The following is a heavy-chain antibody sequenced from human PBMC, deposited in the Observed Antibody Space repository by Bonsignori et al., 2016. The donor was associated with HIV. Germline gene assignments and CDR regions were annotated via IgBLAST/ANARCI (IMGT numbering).Heavy chain of an antibody. V-gene: IGHV4-59*01. Sequence: QVQLQESGPGLVKPSETLSLTCSVSGGSISTYYWTWIRQTPGKGLEWIGYILIMGEPNTTLLKSRVTISVDTSENQFSLKLNSVTAADTAVYYCATPRIGQDAFDIWGQGTMVTVSS. CDR3: ATPRIGQDAFDI. CDR2: ILIMGEP. D-gene: IGHD2/OR15-2a*01. J-gene: IGHJ3*02. CDR1: GGSISTYY.